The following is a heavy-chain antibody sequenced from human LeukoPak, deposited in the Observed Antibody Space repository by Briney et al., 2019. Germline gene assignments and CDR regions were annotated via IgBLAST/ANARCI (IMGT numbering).Heavy chain of an antibody. J-gene: IGHJ5*02. Sequence: GGSLSLSCAASGFTFSSYAMHWVRQAPGKGLEYVSAITSNGGSTYYANSVKGRFTISRDNSKNSLYLQMGSLRAEDMAVYYCTRSIFGVVNWFDPWGQGTLVTVSS. CDR1: GFTFSSYA. CDR3: TRSIFGVVNWFDP. CDR2: ITSNGGST. V-gene: IGHV3-64*01. D-gene: IGHD3-3*02.